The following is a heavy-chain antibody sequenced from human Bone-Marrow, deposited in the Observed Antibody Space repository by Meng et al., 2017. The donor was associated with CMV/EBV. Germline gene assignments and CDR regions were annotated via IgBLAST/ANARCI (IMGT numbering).Heavy chain of an antibody. CDR2: INHSGST. CDR1: GGSFSGYY. CDR3: ARDAAAAGTGAFNI. D-gene: IGHD6-13*01. J-gene: IGHJ3*02. V-gene: IGHV4-34*01. Sequence: GSLRLSCAVYGGSFSGYYWSWIRQPPGKGLEWIGEINHSGSTNYNPSLKSRVTISVDTSKNQFSLKLSSVTAADTAVYHGARDAAAAGTGAFNIWGQGTMVTVSS.